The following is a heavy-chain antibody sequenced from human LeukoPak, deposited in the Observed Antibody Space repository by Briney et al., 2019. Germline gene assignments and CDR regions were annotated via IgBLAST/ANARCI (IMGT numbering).Heavy chain of an antibody. D-gene: IGHD4-17*01. CDR3: ARHTVTTASSLDY. J-gene: IGHJ4*02. V-gene: IGHV5-51*01. Sequence: GESLKISCKGSGYRFSSYWIGWVRQMPGKGLEWMGIIYPGDSDTRYSPSFQGQVTISADKSISTAYLQWSSLKASDTAMYYCARHTVTTASSLDYWGQGTLVTVSS. CDR2: IYPGDSDT. CDR1: GYRFSSYW.